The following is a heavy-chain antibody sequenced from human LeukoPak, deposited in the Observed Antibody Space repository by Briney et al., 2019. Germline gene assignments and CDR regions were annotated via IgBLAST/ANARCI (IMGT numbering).Heavy chain of an antibody. V-gene: IGHV3-30*18. CDR1: GLTFSSYG. D-gene: IGHD2-21*02. J-gene: IGHJ3*02. Sequence: GGSLRLSCAASGLTFSSYGMHWVRQAPGKGLVWVAVISYDGSNKYYADSVKGRFTIPRDNSKNMLYLQMNSLRAEDTAVYYCAKDGCGGDCLGAFDIGGQGTMVTVSS. CDR2: ISYDGSNK. CDR3: AKDGCGGDCLGAFDI.